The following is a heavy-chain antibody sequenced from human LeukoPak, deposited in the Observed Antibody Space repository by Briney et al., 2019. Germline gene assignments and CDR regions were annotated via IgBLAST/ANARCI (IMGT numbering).Heavy chain of an antibody. V-gene: IGHV1-24*01. CDR3: ADLAGALDAVDI. J-gene: IGHJ3*02. CDR1: GYTLTELS. D-gene: IGHD1-26*01. Sequence: ASVKVSCKVSGYTLTELSMHWVRQAPGKGLEWMGGFDPEDGETIYAQKFQGRVTMTEDTSTDTAYMELSSLRSEDTAVYYCADLAGALDAVDIWGQGTMVTVSS. CDR2: FDPEDGET.